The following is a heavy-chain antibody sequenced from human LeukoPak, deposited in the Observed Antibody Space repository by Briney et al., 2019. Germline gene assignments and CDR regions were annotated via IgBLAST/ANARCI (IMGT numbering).Heavy chain of an antibody. D-gene: IGHD2-2*01. V-gene: IGHV1-69*13. CDR1: GGTFSSYA. J-gene: IGHJ5*02. Sequence: ASVKVSCKASGGTFSSYAISWVRQAPGQGLEWMGGIIPIFGTANYAQKFQGRVTITADESTSTAYMELSSLRSEDTAVYYCAKGGRVSAALYCSSTSCAYNWFDPWGQGTPVTVSS. CDR3: AKGGRVSAALYCSSTSCAYNWFDP. CDR2: IIPIFGTA.